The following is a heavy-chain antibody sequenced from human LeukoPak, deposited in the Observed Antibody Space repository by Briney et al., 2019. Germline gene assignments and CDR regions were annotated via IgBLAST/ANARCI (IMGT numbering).Heavy chain of an antibody. V-gene: IGHV4-59*12. Sequence: SETLSLTCTVSGGSISSYYWSWIRQPPGKGLEWIGYIYYSGSTNYNPSLKSRVTISVDTSKSQFSLKLSSVTAADTAVYYCARRYYDSSGYYSIGAFDIWGQGTMVTVSS. D-gene: IGHD3-22*01. CDR1: GGSISSYY. J-gene: IGHJ3*02. CDR3: ARRYYDSSGYYSIGAFDI. CDR2: IYYSGST.